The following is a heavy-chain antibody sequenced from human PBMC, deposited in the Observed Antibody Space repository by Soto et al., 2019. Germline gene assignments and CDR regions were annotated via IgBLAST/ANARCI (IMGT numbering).Heavy chain of an antibody. CDR2: VSGYNGNT. CDR1: GYSFTSYG. J-gene: IGHJ6*02. D-gene: IGHD6-13*01. Sequence: ASVKVSCKASGYSFTSYGISWVRQAPGQGLEWMGWVSGYNGNTNYAQKLQGRVTMTTDTSTSTAYMELSSLRSEDTAVYYCARGLEAAAETIYYYYYGMDVWGQGTTVTVSS. CDR3: ARGLEAAAETIYYYYYGMDV. V-gene: IGHV1-18*01.